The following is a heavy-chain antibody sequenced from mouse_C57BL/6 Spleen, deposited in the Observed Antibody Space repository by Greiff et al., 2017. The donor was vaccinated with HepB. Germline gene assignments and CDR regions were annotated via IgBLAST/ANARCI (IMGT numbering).Heavy chain of an antibody. CDR2: ISSGSSPI. CDR1: GFTFSDYG. CDR3: ARPAEYYGSSNWYFDV. Sequence: EVQGVESGGGLVKPGGSLKLSCAASGFTFSDYGMHWVRQAPEKGLEWVAYISSGSSPIYYADTVKGRFTISRDNAKNTLFLQMTRLRSEDTAMYYCARPAEYYGSSNWYFDVWGTGTTVTVSS. D-gene: IGHD1-1*01. V-gene: IGHV5-17*01. J-gene: IGHJ1*03.